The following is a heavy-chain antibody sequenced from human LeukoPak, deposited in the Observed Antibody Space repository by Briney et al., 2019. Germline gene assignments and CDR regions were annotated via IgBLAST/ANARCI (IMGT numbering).Heavy chain of an antibody. D-gene: IGHD6-19*01. CDR1: GFTFSSYA. CDR3: ARIGYSSGWYSYMDV. Sequence: GGSLRLSCAASGFTFSSYAMSWVRQAPGKGLEWVSAISGGGGGTYYADSVKGRFTISRDNSKNTLYLQMNSLRAEDTAVYYCARIGYSSGWYSYMDVWGKGTTVTVSS. V-gene: IGHV3-23*01. CDR2: ISGGGGGT. J-gene: IGHJ6*03.